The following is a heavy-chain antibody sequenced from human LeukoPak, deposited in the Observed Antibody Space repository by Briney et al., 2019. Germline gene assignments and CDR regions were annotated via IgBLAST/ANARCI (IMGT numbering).Heavy chain of an antibody. CDR3: ARGALQGDSSSWYDY. V-gene: IGHV1-2*04. CDR1: GYTFTGYY. D-gene: IGHD6-13*01. CDR2: INPNSGGT. Sequence: ASVKVSCKASGYTFTGYYMHWVRQAPGQGLEWMGWINPNSGGTNYAQKFQGWVTMTRDTSISTAYMELSSLRSEDTAVYYCARGALQGDSSSWYDYWGQGTLVTVSS. J-gene: IGHJ4*02.